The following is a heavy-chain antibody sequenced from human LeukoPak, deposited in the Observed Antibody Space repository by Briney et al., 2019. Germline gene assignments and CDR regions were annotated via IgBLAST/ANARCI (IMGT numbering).Heavy chain of an antibody. Sequence: KPSETLSLTCTVSGGSISSYYWSWIRQPPGKGLEWIGEINHSGSTNYNPSLKSRVTISVDTSKNQFSLKLSSVTAADTAVYYCARGQRGYCSGGSCYSFPRGYSYANPFDYWGQGTLVTVSS. CDR2: INHSGST. CDR1: GGSISSYY. CDR3: ARGQRGYCSGGSCYSFPRGYSYANPFDY. J-gene: IGHJ4*02. D-gene: IGHD2-15*01. V-gene: IGHV4-34*01.